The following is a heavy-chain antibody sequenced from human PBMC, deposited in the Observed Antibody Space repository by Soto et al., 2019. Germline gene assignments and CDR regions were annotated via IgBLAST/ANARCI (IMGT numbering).Heavy chain of an antibody. CDR1: GFTFSSYT. J-gene: IGHJ5*02. V-gene: IGHV3-30-3*01. CDR3: ARDNDGAQFAGSYNDL. CDR2: ISFDGSNK. Sequence: PGGSLRLSCAASGFTFSSYTMHWVRQAPGKGLEWVAVISFDGSNKYYADSVKGRFTISRDNSKNTLYLQMNSLRAEDTAVYYCARDNDGAQFAGSYNDLWGQGVLVTVSS. D-gene: IGHD5-18*01.